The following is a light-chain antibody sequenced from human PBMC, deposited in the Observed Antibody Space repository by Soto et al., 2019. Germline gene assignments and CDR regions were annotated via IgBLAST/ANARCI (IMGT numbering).Light chain of an antibody. J-gene: IGKJ1*01. CDR1: QSVGGW. CDR3: QQYNSYSPWT. CDR2: KAS. Sequence: DIQLTQSPSTLSASVGDRVTITCRASQSVGGWLAWYQQKPGKAPNLLIYKASSIKSGVPPRFSGRGSGTEFTLTISSLQPDDSATYYCQQYNSYSPWTFGQGTKVEI. V-gene: IGKV1-5*03.